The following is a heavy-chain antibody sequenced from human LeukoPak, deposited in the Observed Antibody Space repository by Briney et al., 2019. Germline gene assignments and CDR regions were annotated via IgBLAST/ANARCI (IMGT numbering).Heavy chain of an antibody. CDR3: ARSNPNRNALDL. V-gene: IGHV3-7*01. CDR2: IKKDGSEE. CDR1: GFTLNSYL. D-gene: IGHD1-14*01. Sequence: PGGSLRLSCAASGFTLNSYLMSWVRQAPGRGLEWVANIKKDGSEEGYFDSVKGRFTVSRDNAKNSLFLQMNSLRGEDTAVYYCARSNPNRNALDLWGQGTMVTISS. J-gene: IGHJ3*01.